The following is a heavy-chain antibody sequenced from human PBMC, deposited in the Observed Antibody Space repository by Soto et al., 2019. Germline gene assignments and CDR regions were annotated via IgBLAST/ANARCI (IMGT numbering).Heavy chain of an antibody. CDR1: GFTFNSYA. J-gene: IGHJ4*02. Sequence: GGSLRLSCAASGFTFNSYAMSWVLQAPGKGLEWVSAVSGLGASSYYADSVRGRFTISRDNSKNTLYLQMNSLRAEDTAVYYCAKLSQYSSSYYFNSWGQGTLVTVSS. D-gene: IGHD6-6*01. CDR2: VSGLGASS. V-gene: IGHV3-23*01. CDR3: AKLSQYSSSYYFNS.